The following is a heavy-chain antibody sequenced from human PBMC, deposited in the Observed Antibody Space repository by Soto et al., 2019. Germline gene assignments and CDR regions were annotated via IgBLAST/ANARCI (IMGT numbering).Heavy chain of an antibody. V-gene: IGHV4-59*01. CDR2: MFYSGDT. J-gene: IGHJ3*02. CDR3: ARVGGAPLGAFDI. CDR1: GASITNYY. D-gene: IGHD1-26*01. Sequence: QVQLQESGPGLVKPSETLSLTCTVSGASITNYYWTWIRQPPGKTLEWIGHMFYSGDTKYNPSLTSRVTVSIDTSKNHFSRELSSVTAADTAVYYCARVGGAPLGAFDIWGQGTLVTVSS.